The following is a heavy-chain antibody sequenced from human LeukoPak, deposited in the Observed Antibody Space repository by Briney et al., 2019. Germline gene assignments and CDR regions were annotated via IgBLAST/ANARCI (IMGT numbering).Heavy chain of an antibody. V-gene: IGHV4-34*01. J-gene: IGHJ6*04. CDR1: GASFGGYY. CDR2: IIHSGST. CDR3: ARGGNGLWFGKYYYYYGMDV. D-gene: IGHD3-10*01. Sequence: PSETPSLTCAVYGASFGGYYWGWIRHPPGKGLEWSGEIIHSGSTNYNPSLKSRVTISVDTSKNQFSLKLSSVTAADTAVYYCARGGNGLWFGKYYYYYGMDVWGKGTTVTVSS.